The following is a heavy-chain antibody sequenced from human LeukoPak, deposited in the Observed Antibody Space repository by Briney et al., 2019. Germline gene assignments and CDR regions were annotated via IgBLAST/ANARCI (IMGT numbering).Heavy chain of an antibody. J-gene: IGHJ1*01. D-gene: IGHD3-9*01. CDR1: GYTFTSYY. CDR3: ARTIPHDEYFQH. V-gene: IGHV1-46*01. Sequence: ASVKVSCKASGYTFTSYYMHWVRQAPGQGLEWMGIINPSGGSTSYAQKFQGRVTMTRDTSISTAYMELSRLRSDDTAVYYCARTIPHDEYFQHWGQGTLVTVSS. CDR2: INPSGGST.